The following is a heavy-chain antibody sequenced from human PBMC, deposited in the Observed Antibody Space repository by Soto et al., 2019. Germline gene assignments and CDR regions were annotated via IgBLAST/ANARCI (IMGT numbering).Heavy chain of an antibody. V-gene: IGHV4-59*01. CDR3: ARDLAAVPRAFDY. D-gene: IGHD6-13*01. J-gene: IGHJ4*02. Sequence: QVQLQESGPGLLKPSETLSLTCTVSGGSISSYFYIWVRQPPGKGLEWIGSVYYTGTTDYNPSLKSRVTISVDTSKTQFSLNLRSVTAADTAVYYCARDLAAVPRAFDYWGRRTLVTVSS. CDR1: GGSISSYF. CDR2: VYYTGTT.